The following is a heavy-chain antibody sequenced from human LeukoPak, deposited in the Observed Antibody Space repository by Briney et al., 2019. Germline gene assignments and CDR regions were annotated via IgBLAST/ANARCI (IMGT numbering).Heavy chain of an antibody. Sequence: PGGSLRLSCAASGFTFSSYGMSWVRQAPGKGLEWVSAISGSGGSTYYADSVKGRFTMSRDNARSPLYLQMNSLGAEDTAVYYCTRVGQSYSTSGQALDHWGQGTLVTVSS. V-gene: IGHV3-23*01. J-gene: IGHJ4*02. D-gene: IGHD2-8*01. CDR3: TRVGQSYSTSGQALDH. CDR2: ISGSGGST. CDR1: GFTFSSYG.